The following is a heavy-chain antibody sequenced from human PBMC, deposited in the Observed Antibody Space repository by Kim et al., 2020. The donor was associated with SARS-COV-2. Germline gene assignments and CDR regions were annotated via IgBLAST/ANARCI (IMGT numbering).Heavy chain of an antibody. V-gene: IGHV3-7*01. Sequence: GGSLRLSCAASGFIFCGYWMSWVRQAPGKGLEWVANIKQDGSEKFYVDSVKGRFTISRDNAKNSLYLQMNSLRAEDTAIYYCARHSPGQLDYWGQGTLVT. J-gene: IGHJ4*02. CDR2: IKQDGSEK. D-gene: IGHD6-13*01. CDR1: GFIFCGYW. CDR3: ARHSPGQLDY.